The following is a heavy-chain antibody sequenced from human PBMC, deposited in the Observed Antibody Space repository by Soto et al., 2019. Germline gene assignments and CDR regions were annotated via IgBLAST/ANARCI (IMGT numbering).Heavy chain of an antibody. V-gene: IGHV3-48*03. CDR2: ISSSGSTI. CDR3: ARVQWEPTWFDP. Sequence: GGSLSLSCAASGFTFSSYEMNWVRQAPGKGLEWVSYISSSGSTIYYADSVKGRFTISRDNAKNSLYLQMNSLRAEDTAVYYCARVQWEPTWFDPWGQGTLVTVSS. D-gene: IGHD1-26*01. CDR1: GFTFSSYE. J-gene: IGHJ5*02.